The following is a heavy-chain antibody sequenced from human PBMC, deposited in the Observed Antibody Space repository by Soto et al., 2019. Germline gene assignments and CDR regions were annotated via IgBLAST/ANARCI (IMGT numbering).Heavy chain of an antibody. CDR2: IYHSGST. CDR3: ARVSITIFGVVIHRYFDY. CDR1: SGSISSSNW. V-gene: IGHV4-4*02. D-gene: IGHD3-3*01. Sequence: SETLSLTCAVSSGSISSSNWWSWVRQPPGKGLEWIGEIYHSGSTNYNPSLKSRVTISVDKSKNQFSLKLSSVTAADTAVYYCARVSITIFGVVIHRYFDYWGQGTLVTVSS. J-gene: IGHJ4*02.